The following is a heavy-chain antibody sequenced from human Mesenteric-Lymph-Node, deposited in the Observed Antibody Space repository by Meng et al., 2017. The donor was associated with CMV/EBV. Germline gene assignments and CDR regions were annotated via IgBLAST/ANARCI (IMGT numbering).Heavy chain of an antibody. V-gene: IGHV3-21*04. J-gene: IGHJ4*02. CDR1: GFTFSSYS. D-gene: IGHD3-9*01. CDR3: ARNSGYFDWLLRDPLGY. Sequence: GESLKISCAASGFTFSSYSMNWVRQAPGKGLEWVSSISSSSSYIYYADSVKGRFTISRDNSKNTLYLQMNSLRVEDTAMYYCARNSGYFDWLLRDPLGYWGQGTLVTVSS. CDR2: ISSSSSYI.